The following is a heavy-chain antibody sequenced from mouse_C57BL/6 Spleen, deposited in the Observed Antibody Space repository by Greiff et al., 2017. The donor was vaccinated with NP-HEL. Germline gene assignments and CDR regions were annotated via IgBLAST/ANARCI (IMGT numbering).Heavy chain of an antibody. J-gene: IGHJ2*01. CDR2: ISGGGGNT. CDR1: GFTFSSYT. CDR3: ARRAGIYYGNFDY. V-gene: IGHV5-9*01. D-gene: IGHD2-1*01. Sequence: EVQLVESGGGLVKPGGSLKLSCAASGFTFSSYTMSWVRQTPEKRLEWVATISGGGGNTYYPDSVKGRFTISRDNAKNTLYLQMSSLRSEDTALYYWARRAGIYYGNFDYWGQGTTLTVSS.